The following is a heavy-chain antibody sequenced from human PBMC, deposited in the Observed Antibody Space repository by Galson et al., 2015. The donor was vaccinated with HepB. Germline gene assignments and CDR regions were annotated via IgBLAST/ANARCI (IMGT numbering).Heavy chain of an antibody. V-gene: IGHV3-23*01. CDR3: AKGYCSSTSCHSYFDY. CDR2: ISGSGGST. Sequence: SLRLSCAASGFTFSSYAMSWVRQAPGKGLEWVSAISGSGGSTYYADSVKGRFTISRDNSKNTLYLQMNSLRAEDTAVYYCAKGYCSSTSCHSYFDYWGQGTLVTVSS. J-gene: IGHJ4*02. D-gene: IGHD2-2*01. CDR1: GFTFSSYA.